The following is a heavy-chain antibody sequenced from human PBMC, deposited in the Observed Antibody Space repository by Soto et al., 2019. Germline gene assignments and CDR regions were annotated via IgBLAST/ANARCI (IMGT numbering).Heavy chain of an antibody. CDR3: ASQDYGDYRGPFDP. J-gene: IGHJ5*02. CDR1: GGTFSSYA. V-gene: IGHV1-69*01. Sequence: QVQLVQSGAEVKKPGSSVKVSCKASGGTFSSYAISWVRQAPGQGLEWMGGIIPIFGTANYAQKFQGRVTITADEATSTAYMELSSRRSEDTAVYYCASQDYGDYRGPFDPWGQGTLVTVSS. D-gene: IGHD4-17*01. CDR2: IIPIFGTA.